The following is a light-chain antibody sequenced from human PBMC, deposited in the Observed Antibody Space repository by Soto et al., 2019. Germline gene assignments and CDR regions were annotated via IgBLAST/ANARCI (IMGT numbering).Light chain of an antibody. CDR3: QQYYSYSWT. Sequence: DIQMTQSPSSLSASVGDRATITSRASQSISSWLAWYQQRPGKAPNLLIYVASTLESGVPSRLSGSGSGTEFTLNISSLQPDDFATYCCQQYYSYSWTFGQGTKVDIK. CDR1: QSISSW. J-gene: IGKJ1*01. V-gene: IGKV1-5*01. CDR2: VAS.